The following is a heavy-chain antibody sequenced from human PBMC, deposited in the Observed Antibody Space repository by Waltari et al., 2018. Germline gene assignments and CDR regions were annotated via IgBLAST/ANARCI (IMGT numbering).Heavy chain of an antibody. J-gene: IGHJ3*02. D-gene: IGHD4-4*01. CDR2: ISAYNGNT. Sequence: QVQLVQSGAEVKKPGASVKVSCKASGYSFTSNGISWVRHAPGQWLEWMGWISAYNGNTKYAQKLQGRVTMTTDTSTNTAYMELRSLRSEDTAVYYCAIVTTVVAFDIWGQGTMVTVSS. V-gene: IGHV1-18*01. CDR1: GYSFTSNG. CDR3: AIVTTVVAFDI.